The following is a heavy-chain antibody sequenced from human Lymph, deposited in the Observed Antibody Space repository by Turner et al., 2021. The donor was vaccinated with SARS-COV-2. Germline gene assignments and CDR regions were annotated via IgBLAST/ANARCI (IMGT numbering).Heavy chain of an antibody. Sequence: QVQLQESGPGLVKPSEPLSLTCPVPGGPFSSYYWSWIRPPAAEGLEWSGGIYTSGSTNYNSSLKRRVTMSVETSKNQFSLKLSSVTAADTAVYYFAGDGYYDGSGDYLRGEGVFDLWGRGTLVPVSS. D-gene: IGHD3-22*01. CDR1: GGPFSSYY. CDR2: IYTSGST. CDR3: AGDGYYDGSGDYLRGEGVFDL. J-gene: IGHJ2*01. V-gene: IGHV4-4*07.